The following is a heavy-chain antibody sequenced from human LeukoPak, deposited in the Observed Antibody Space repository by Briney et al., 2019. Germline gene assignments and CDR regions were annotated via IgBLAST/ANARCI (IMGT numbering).Heavy chain of an antibody. J-gene: IGHJ4*02. CDR2: IKQDGSGK. Sequence: GSLRLSCAASGFTFSSYWMSWVRQAPGKGLEWVANIKQDGSGKYYVDSVKGRFTISRDNAKNSLYLQMNSLRAEDTAVYYCARRYCSSNSCYPHFDYWGQGTLVSVSS. CDR3: ARRYCSSNSCYPHFDY. D-gene: IGHD2-2*01. V-gene: IGHV3-7*01. CDR1: GFTFSSYW.